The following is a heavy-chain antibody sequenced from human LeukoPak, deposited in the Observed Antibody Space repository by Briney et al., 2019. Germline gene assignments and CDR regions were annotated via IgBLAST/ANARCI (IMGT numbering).Heavy chain of an antibody. CDR2: IYKIGTT. CDR1: GDSFTGYY. V-gene: IGHV4-59*01. D-gene: IGHD2-15*01. CDR3: VIGVGWQPDY. J-gene: IGHJ4*02. Sequence: SETLSLTCTVFGDSFTGYYLNWVRRPPGKGLEWIGHIYKIGTTNYNPSLKSRLTISADTSKNQFSLKLRSVTAADTAVYYCVIGVGWQPDYWGQGALVTVSS.